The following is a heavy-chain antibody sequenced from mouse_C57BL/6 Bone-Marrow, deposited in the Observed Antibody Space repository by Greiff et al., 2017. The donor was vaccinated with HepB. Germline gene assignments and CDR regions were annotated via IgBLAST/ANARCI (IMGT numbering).Heavy chain of an antibody. J-gene: IGHJ1*03. D-gene: IGHD1-1*01. CDR2: IHPNSGST. CDR1: GYTFTSYW. Sequence: QVQLQQPGAELVKPGASVKLSCKASGYTFTSYWMHWVKQRPGQGLEWIGMIHPNSGSTNYNEKFKSKATLTVDKSSSTAYMQLSSLTSEDSAVYYCAKDDYGSSYEYFDVGGTGTTVTVSS. V-gene: IGHV1-64*01. CDR3: AKDDYGSSYEYFDV.